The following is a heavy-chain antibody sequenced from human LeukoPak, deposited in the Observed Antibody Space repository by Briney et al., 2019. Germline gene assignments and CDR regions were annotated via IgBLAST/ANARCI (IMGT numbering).Heavy chain of an antibody. CDR2: SYHNGST. D-gene: IGHD3-10*01. CDR3: VRQGYYGSGTYYIAEN. Sequence: SETLSLTCTVSGGSISSRSYYWGWIRQPPGKGLEWIGSSYHNGSTYYDPSLESRITVSVDTSKNQFSLNLRSVTAADTAVYFCVRQGYYGSGTYYIAENWGQGTLVTVSS. CDR1: GGSISSRSYY. V-gene: IGHV4-39*01. J-gene: IGHJ4*02.